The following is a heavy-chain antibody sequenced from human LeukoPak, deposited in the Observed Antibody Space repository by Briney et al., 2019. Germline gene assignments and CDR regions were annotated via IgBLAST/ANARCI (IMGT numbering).Heavy chain of an antibody. J-gene: IGHJ4*02. CDR3: AKGRFSPDY. CDR1: GFTFSSHA. V-gene: IGHV3-23*01. Sequence: GGSLRLSCTPSGFTFSSHAMSWVRQAPGKGLEWVSAISGSGGSTYYADSVKGRFTISRDNSKNTLYLQMNSPRAEDTAVYYCAKGRFSPDYWGQGTLVTVSS. CDR2: ISGSGGST.